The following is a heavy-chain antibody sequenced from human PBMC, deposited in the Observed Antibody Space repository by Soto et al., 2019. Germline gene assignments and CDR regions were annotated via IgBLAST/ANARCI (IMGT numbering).Heavy chain of an antibody. J-gene: IGHJ5*02. CDR1: GYSISTGFN. CDR3: ATAPETYHPSGFYVKWFDP. CDR2: IYHSGST. V-gene: IGHV4-38-2*01. Sequence: PSETLSLTCAVSGYSISTGFNWAWIRQPPGKGLEWIGSIYHSGSTYYNLSLKSRVTISSDASKDQISLKLSSVTAADTAVYYCATAPETYHPSGFYVKWFDPWGQGTVVTVSS. D-gene: IGHD3-22*01.